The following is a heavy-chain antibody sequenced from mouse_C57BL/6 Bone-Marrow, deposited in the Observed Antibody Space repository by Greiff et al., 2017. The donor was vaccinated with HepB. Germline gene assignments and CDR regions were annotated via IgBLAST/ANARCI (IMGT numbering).Heavy chain of an antibody. Sequence: EVKLMESGGGLVQPGGSLTLSCAASGFTFSDYGMAWVRQAPRKGPEWVAFISNLAYSIYYADPVTGRFTISRENAKNTLYLEMSSLRSEDTAMYYCASGRYFDVWGTGTTVTVSS. D-gene: IGHD4-1*01. CDR2: ISNLAYSI. J-gene: IGHJ1*03. CDR1: GFTFSDYG. V-gene: IGHV5-15*01. CDR3: ASGRYFDV.